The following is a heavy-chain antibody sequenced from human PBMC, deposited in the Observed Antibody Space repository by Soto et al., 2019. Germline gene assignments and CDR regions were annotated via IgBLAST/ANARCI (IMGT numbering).Heavy chain of an antibody. CDR1: GGSFSGYY. J-gene: IGHJ5*02. CDR3: ARIRYQLLSSVVWFDT. Sequence: SETLSLTCDVYGGSFSGYYWTWIRQPPGKGLEWIGEINHSGGANYNPSLKSRVTISVDTSKNQFSLKLSSVTAADTAVYYCARIRYQLLSSVVWFDTWGQGILVTVSS. CDR2: INHSGGA. D-gene: IGHD2-2*01. V-gene: IGHV4-34*01.